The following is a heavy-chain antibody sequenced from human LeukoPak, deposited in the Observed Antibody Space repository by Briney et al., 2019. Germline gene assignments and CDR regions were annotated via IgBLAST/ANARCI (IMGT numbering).Heavy chain of an antibody. Sequence: SVKVSCKASGGTFSSSAISWVRQAPGQGLEWMGRIIPMIGIPNYARNFQGRVTITADDSTSTAYMELSSLRSEDTAVYYCARLGTHSGSYPFDYWGQGAQVTVSS. CDR3: ARLGTHSGSYPFDY. CDR1: GGTFSSSA. D-gene: IGHD1-26*01. CDR2: IIPMIGIP. V-gene: IGHV1-69*04. J-gene: IGHJ4*02.